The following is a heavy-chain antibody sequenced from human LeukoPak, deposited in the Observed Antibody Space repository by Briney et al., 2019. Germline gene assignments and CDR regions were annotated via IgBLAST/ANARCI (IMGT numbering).Heavy chain of an antibody. CDR3: ARWAPYCSSTSCPFYFDY. V-gene: IGHV1-69*04. J-gene: IGHJ4*02. CDR1: GGTFSSYA. Sequence: SVKVSCKASGGTFSSYAINWVRQAPGQGLEWMGRIIPIFGITNYAQKFQGRVTITADKSTGTAYMELSSLRSEDTAVYFCARWAPYCSSTSCPFYFDYWGREPWSPSPQ. D-gene: IGHD2-2*01. CDR2: IIPIFGIT.